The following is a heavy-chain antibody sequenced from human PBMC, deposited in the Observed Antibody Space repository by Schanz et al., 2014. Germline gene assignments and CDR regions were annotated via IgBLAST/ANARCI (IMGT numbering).Heavy chain of an antibody. CDR1: GNTFTSYG. Sequence: QVQLVQSGAEVKKPGASVKVSCKASGNTFTSYGFTWVRQAPGQGLEWMGWISGYNGQTNYAQKLQGRVTMTTDTSTSTAYMELRSLRSDDTAVYYCARDNLVSSSWYNYYGMDVWGQGTTVTVSS. D-gene: IGHD6-13*01. V-gene: IGHV1-18*04. CDR3: ARDNLVSSSWYNYYGMDV. J-gene: IGHJ6*02. CDR2: ISGYNGQT.